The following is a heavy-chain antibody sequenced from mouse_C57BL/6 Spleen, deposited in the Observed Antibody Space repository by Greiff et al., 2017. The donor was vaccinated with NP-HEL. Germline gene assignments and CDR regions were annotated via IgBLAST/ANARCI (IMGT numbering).Heavy chain of an antibody. D-gene: IGHD1-1*01. CDR3: ARRDYGSSWYFDV. CDR1: GFTFSDYG. V-gene: IGHV5-17*01. CDR2: ISSGSSTI. J-gene: IGHJ1*03. Sequence: EVHLVESGGGLVKPGGSLKLSCAASGFTFSDYGMHWVRQAPEKGLEWVASISSGSSTIYYADTVKGRFTISRDNAKNTLFLQMTSLRSEDTAMYYCARRDYGSSWYFDVGGTGTTVTVSS.